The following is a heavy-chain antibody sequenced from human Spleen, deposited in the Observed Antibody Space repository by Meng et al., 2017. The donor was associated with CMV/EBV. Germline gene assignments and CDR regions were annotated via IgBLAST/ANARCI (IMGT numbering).Heavy chain of an antibody. CDR3: ARDRPTLEMAIDY. Sequence: QLQLQESGPGLVKPSETLSLTCTVSGGSISSYYWSWIRQPPGKGLEWIGYIYYSGSTYYNPSLKSRVTISVDTSKNQFSLKLSSVTAADTAVYYCARDRPTLEMAIDYWGQGTLVTVSS. CDR2: IYYSGST. CDR1: GGSISSYY. J-gene: IGHJ4*02. D-gene: IGHD5-24*01. V-gene: IGHV4-59*12.